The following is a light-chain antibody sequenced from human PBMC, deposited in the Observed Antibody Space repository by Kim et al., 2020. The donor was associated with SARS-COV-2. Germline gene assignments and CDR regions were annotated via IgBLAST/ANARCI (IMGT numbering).Light chain of an antibody. J-gene: IGLJ2*01. Sequence: PGQTARITCSGDALPKQYAYWYQQKPGQAPVLVIYKDSERPSGIPEQFSGSSSGTTVTLTISGVQAEDEADYYCQSADSSGTYVVFGGGTQLTVL. CDR1: ALPKQY. CDR3: QSADSSGTYVV. CDR2: KDS. V-gene: IGLV3-25*03.